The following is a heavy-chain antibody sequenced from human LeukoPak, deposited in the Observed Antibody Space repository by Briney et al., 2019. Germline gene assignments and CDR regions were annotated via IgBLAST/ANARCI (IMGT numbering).Heavy chain of an antibody. J-gene: IGHJ4*02. CDR1: GYSFTSYW. Sequence: GESLKISCKGSGYSFTSYWISWVRQMPGKGLEWMGRIDPSDSYTNYSPSFQGHVTISADKPISTAYLQWSSLKASDTAMYYCARVYYDILTGYSHFDYWGQGTLVTVSS. V-gene: IGHV5-10-1*01. CDR2: IDPSDSYT. CDR3: ARVYYDILTGYSHFDY. D-gene: IGHD3-9*01.